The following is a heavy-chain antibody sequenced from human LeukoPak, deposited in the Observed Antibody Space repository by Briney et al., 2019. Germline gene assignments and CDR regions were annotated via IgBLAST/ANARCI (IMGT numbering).Heavy chain of an antibody. V-gene: IGHV3-23*01. CDR3: AKDTPDSSAYYLEN. CDR2: ISGSGGST. D-gene: IGHD3-22*01. Sequence: PGGSLRLSCAASGFTFSDYYMSWIRQAPGKALEWVSAISGSGGSTYYADSVKGRFTISRDNSKNTLYLQMNSLRAEDTAVYYCAKDTPDSSAYYLENWGQGTLVTVSS. J-gene: IGHJ4*02. CDR1: GFTFSDYY.